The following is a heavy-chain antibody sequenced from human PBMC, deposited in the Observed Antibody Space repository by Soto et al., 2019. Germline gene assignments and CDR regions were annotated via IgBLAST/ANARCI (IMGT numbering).Heavy chain of an antibody. J-gene: IGHJ6*02. Sequence: SETLSLTCAVYGGSFSGYYWSWIRQPPGKGLEWIGEINHSGSTNYNPSLKSRVTISVDTSKNQFSLKLSSVTAADTAVYYCAKQQLDPYYYYYGMDVWGQGTTVTAP. CDR3: AKQQLDPYYYYYGMDV. CDR1: GGSFSGYY. V-gene: IGHV4-34*01. CDR2: INHSGST. D-gene: IGHD6-13*01.